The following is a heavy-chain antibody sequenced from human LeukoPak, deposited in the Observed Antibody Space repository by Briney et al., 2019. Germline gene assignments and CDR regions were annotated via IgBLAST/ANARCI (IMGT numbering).Heavy chain of an antibody. CDR2: IYYSGST. V-gene: IGHV4-39*01. CDR3: ARHGAEATPDYYYMDV. Sequence: PSETLSLTCTVSGGSISSSSYYWGWIRQPPGKGLEWIGSIYYSGSTYYNPSLKSRVTISVDTSKNQFSLKLSSVTAADTAVYYCARHGAEATPDYYYMDVWGKGTTVTVSS. D-gene: IGHD2-15*01. CDR1: GGSISSSSYY. J-gene: IGHJ6*03.